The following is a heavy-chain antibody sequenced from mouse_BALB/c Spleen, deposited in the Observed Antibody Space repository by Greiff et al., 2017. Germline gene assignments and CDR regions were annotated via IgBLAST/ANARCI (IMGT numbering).Heavy chain of an antibody. V-gene: IGHV5-9-3*01. Sequence: VQLKESGGGLVKPGGSLKLSCAASGFTFSSYAMSWVRQTPEKRLEWVATISSGGSYTYYPDSVKGRFTISRDNAKNTLYLQMSSLRSEDTAMYYCARRGDYRYDYFDYWGQGTTLTVSS. D-gene: IGHD2-14*01. CDR3: ARRGDYRYDYFDY. CDR1: GFTFSSYA. J-gene: IGHJ2*01. CDR2: ISSGGSYT.